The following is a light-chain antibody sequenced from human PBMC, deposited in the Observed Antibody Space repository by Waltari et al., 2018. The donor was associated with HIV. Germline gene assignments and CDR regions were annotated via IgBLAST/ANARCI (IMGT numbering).Light chain of an antibody. CDR1: NYNIGRTY. CDR3: AAWDDRLSGVV. J-gene: IGLJ2*01. V-gene: IGLV1-47*01. Sequence: QSVLTQPPSVSGTPGQRVTISCSGSNYNIGRTYVSWYQQLPGTAPKLLIYRYNQRPSGVPDRFSGSTSGTSASLAISDLRSDDEGDYYCAAWDDRLSGVVFGGGTKVTAL. CDR2: RYN.